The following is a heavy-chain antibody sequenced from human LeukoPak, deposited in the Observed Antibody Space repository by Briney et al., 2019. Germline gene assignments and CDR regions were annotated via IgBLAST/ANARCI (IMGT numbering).Heavy chain of an antibody. CDR1: GFTFSSYA. J-gene: IGHJ4*02. D-gene: IGHD6-13*01. CDR2: ISGSGGST. Sequence: GGSLRLSCAASGFTFSSYAMSWVRQAPGKGLEWVSAISGSGGSTYYAGSVKGRFTISRDNSKNTLYLRMNSLRAEDTAVYYCAKMYSSSWYLDYYFDYWGQGTLVTVSS. CDR3: AKMYSSSWYLDYYFDY. V-gene: IGHV3-23*01.